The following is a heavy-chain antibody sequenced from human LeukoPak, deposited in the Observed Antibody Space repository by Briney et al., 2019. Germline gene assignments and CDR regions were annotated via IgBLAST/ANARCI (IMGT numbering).Heavy chain of an antibody. CDR1: GGSFSGYY. Sequence: PSETLSLTCAVYGGSFSGYYWSWIRQPPGKGLEWIGEINHSGSTNYNPSLKSRVTISVDTSKNQFSLKLSSVTAADTAVYYCVRYSSGWYSSYFDYWGQGTLVTVSS. V-gene: IGHV4-34*01. CDR2: INHSGST. D-gene: IGHD6-19*01. J-gene: IGHJ4*02. CDR3: VRYSSGWYSSYFDY.